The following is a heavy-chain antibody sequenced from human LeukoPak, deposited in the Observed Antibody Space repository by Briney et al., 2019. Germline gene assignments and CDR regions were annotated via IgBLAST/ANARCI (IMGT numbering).Heavy chain of an antibody. D-gene: IGHD6-13*01. CDR3: ARDRAAAAYGDY. CDR2: IYSGGST. V-gene: IGHV3-66*01. J-gene: IGHJ4*02. Sequence: AGSLRLSCAASRFTVSSNYMSWVRQAPGKGLEWVSVIYSGGSTYYADSVKGRFTISRDNSKNTLYLQMNSLRAEDTAVYYCARDRAAAAYGDYWGQGTLVTVSS. CDR1: RFTVSSNY.